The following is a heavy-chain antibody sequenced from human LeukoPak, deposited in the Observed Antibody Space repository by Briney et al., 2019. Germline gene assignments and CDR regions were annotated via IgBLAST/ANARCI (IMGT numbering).Heavy chain of an antibody. Sequence: GGSLRLSCAASGFTFSSYAMSWVRQAPGKGLEWVSAISGSGGSTYYADSVKGRFTISRDNSKNTLYLQMNSLRAEDTAVYYCARDYRGWPTYDYFFEYWGQGTLVTVSS. J-gene: IGHJ4*02. CDR1: GFTFSSYA. CDR3: ARDYRGWPTYDYFFEY. V-gene: IGHV3-23*01. CDR2: ISGSGGST. D-gene: IGHD4/OR15-4a*01.